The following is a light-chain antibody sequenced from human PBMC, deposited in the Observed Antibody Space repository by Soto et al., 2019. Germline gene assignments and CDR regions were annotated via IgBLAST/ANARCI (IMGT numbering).Light chain of an antibody. CDR2: EVS. CDR1: SSDVGSYNL. CDR3: SSYTDSGTWV. V-gene: IGLV2-14*01. Sequence: QSVLTQPASVSGSPGQSITISCTGTSSDVGSYNLVSWYQQLPGKAPKLMIYEVSNRPSGVSKRFSGSKSANTASLTISGLHGEDEADYYCSSYTDSGTWVFGGGTQLTVL. J-gene: IGLJ3*02.